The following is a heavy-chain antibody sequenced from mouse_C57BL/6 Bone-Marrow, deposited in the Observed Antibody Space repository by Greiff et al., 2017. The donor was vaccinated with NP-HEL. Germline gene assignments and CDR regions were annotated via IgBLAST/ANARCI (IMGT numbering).Heavy chain of an antibody. CDR2: ISSGSSTI. CDR1: GFTFSDYG. V-gene: IGHV5-17*01. D-gene: IGHD4-1*01. J-gene: IGHJ3*01. Sequence: EVMLVEPGAGLVKPGGSLKLSCEASGFTFSDYGMHWVRQAPGKGLEWVAYISSGSSTIYYADTVKGRFTISRDNAENTLFLQMTTLRSEDTAVYYCAKLGIRGFAYWGQGTLVTVSS. CDR3: AKLGIRGFAY.